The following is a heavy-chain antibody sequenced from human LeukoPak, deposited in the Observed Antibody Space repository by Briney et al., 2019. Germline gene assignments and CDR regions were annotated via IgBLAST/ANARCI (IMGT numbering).Heavy chain of an antibody. V-gene: IGHV1-2*02. D-gene: IGHD6-19*01. J-gene: IGHJ4*02. CDR1: GYTSTGYY. Sequence: GASANVSRKASGYTSTGYYIHWVRQAPGQRPEGMGWINPNSGGTKYAQKFQGRVTMTRDTSISTAYMELSSLTSEDVALYYWATGGGVAETAYPEYWGQGTRVSVS. CDR2: INPNSGGT. CDR3: ATGGGVAETAYPEY.